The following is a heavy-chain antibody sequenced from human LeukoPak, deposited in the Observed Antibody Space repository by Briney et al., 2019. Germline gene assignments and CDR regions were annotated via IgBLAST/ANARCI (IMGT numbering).Heavy chain of an antibody. D-gene: IGHD1-26*01. V-gene: IGHV4-39*07. CDR1: GGSISSSGYY. J-gene: IGHJ4*02. CDR2: IYYSGST. CDR3: ARDMKWEPNFDY. Sequence: SETLSLTCTVSGGSISSSGYYWGWIRQPPGKGLEWIGSIYYSGSTYYNPSLKSRVTISVDTSKNQFSLKLSSVTAADTAVYYCARDMKWEPNFDYWGQGTLVTVSS.